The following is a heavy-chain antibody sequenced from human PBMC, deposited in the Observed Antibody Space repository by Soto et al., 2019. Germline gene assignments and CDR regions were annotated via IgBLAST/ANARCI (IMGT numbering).Heavy chain of an antibody. J-gene: IGHJ4*02. Sequence: QVQLQESGPGLMKPSGTLSLTCAVSGGSISSSNWWSWVRQPPGKGLEWIGEIYDSGTTNYNPSLKSRVTTSVDKSTNQFSLKLTSVTAADTAVYYCARCIAAAGPIDYWGQGTLVTVSS. CDR3: ARCIAAAGPIDY. CDR1: GGSISSSNW. D-gene: IGHD6-13*01. CDR2: IYDSGTT. V-gene: IGHV4-4*02.